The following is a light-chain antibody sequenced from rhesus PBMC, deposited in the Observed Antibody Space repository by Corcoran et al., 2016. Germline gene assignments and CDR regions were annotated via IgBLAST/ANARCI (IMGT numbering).Light chain of an antibody. Sequence: EIVMTQSPATLSLSPGERATLSCRTSQSVSSRVAWYKQKPGQAPRLPIYDASSRVTGGPDRCSGSGSGTDFTLTISSLEPEDVAVYFCQQESYWSHSFGQGTKVEIK. CDR1: QSVSSR. CDR3: QQESYWSHS. V-gene: IGKV3-17*02. CDR2: DAS. J-gene: IGKJ2*01.